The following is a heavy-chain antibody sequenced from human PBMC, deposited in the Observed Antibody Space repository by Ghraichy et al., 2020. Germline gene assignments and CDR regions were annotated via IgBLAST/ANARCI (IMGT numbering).Heavy chain of an antibody. CDR3: ARFYGSSWYPTRPWGNWFDP. V-gene: IGHV4-34*01. J-gene: IGHJ5*02. CDR2: INHSGST. D-gene: IGHD6-13*01. Sequence: SETLSLTCAVYGGSFSGYYWSWIRQPPGKGLEWIGEINHSGSTNYNPSLKSRVTISVDTSKNQFSLKLSPVTAADTAVYYCARFYGSSWYPTRPWGNWFDPWGQGTLVTVSS. CDR1: GGSFSGYY.